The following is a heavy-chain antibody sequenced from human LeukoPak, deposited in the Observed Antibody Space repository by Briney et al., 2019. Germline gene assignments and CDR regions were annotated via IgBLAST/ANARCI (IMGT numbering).Heavy chain of an antibody. D-gene: IGHD1-26*01. CDR2: IIPILDIP. J-gene: IGHJ4*02. CDR3: ARQIVGATFGSLDY. V-gene: IGHV1-69*04. CDR1: GGTFSSYA. Sequence: SVKVSCKASGGTFSSYAISWVRQAPGQGLEWMGRIIPILDIPNYAQKFQGRVTITADKSTSTAYMELSSLRSEDTAVYYCARQIVGATFGSLDYWGQGTLVTVSS.